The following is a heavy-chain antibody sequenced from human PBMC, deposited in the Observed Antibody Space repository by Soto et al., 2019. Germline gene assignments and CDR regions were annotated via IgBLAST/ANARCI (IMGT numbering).Heavy chain of an antibody. CDR2: ISAYNGNT. D-gene: IGHD6-13*01. V-gene: IGHV1-18*01. CDR1: GYTFTNYG. CDR3: ARAGAAAGTVYYYYYMEV. Sequence: GASGKVSCQASGYTFTNYGISWVRPAPGQRLEWMGWISAYNGNTNYAQKLQGRVTMTTDTSTSTAYMELRSLRSDDTAVYYCARAGAAAGTVYYYYYMEVWGKGTTVTVSS. J-gene: IGHJ6*03.